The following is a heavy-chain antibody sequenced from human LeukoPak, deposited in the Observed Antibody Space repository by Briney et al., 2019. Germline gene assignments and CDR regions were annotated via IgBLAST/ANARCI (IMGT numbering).Heavy chain of an antibody. CDR2: IKRITDGGTT. CDR3: ATERFWVLDY. J-gene: IGHJ4*02. Sequence: GGSLRLSCAVSANTFSDSWMTWVRQAPGKGLEWVGRIKRITDGGTTEYAEPVKGRFTISRDDSVKTLYLQMNSLKTEDTAVYYCATERFWVLDYWGQGTLVTVSS. CDR1: ANTFSDSW. D-gene: IGHD3-3*01. V-gene: IGHV3-15*01.